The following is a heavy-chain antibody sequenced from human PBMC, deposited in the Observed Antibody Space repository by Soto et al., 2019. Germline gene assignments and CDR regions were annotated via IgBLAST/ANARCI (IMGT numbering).Heavy chain of an antibody. J-gene: IGHJ4*02. V-gene: IGHV3-23*01. CDR3: AKPALWFGEPHFDY. CDR1: GFTLSRYV. Sequence: GGPRLSRSASGFTLSRYVRSWVRPAPGKGLEWVSAISGSGGSTYYADSVKGRFTISRDNSKNTLYLQMNSLRAEDTAVYYCAKPALWFGEPHFDYWGQGTLVTVSS. CDR2: ISGSGGST. D-gene: IGHD3-10*01.